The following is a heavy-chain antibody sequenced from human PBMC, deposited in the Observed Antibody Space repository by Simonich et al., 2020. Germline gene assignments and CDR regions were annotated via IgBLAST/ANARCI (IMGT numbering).Heavy chain of an antibody. CDR3: ARNRLDY. Sequence: EVQLVESGGGLVQPGGSLRLSCAASGFTFNSYWRHWVRQAPGMGLVWVSRINSDGMSTSYADSGKGRFTSSRDNAKNTLYLQRNSLRAEDTAVYYCARNRLDYWGQGTLVTVSS. CDR1: GFTFNSYW. V-gene: IGHV3-74*01. CDR2: INSDGMST. J-gene: IGHJ4*02.